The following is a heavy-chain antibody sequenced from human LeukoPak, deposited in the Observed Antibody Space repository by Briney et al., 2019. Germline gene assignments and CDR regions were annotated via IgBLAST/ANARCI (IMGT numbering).Heavy chain of an antibody. J-gene: IGHJ6*02. Sequence: PGGSLRLSCAASGFTVSSNYMSWVRQAPGKGLEWVSVIYSGGSTYYADSVKGRFTISRDNSKNTLYLQMNSLRAEDTAVYYCARGPVAATIYYYYYGMDVWGQGTTVTVSS. CDR2: IYSGGST. D-gene: IGHD6-19*01. CDR3: ARGPVAATIYYYYYGMDV. V-gene: IGHV3-53*01. CDR1: GFTVSSNY.